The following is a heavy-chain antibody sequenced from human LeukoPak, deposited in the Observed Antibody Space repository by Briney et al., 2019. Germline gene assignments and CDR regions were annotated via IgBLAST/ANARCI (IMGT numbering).Heavy chain of an antibody. CDR1: GYTFIDYY. Sequence: GASVKVSCKTSGYTFIDYYMHWVRQAPGQGLECMGIISSSSGSTTYAQKFQGRVSMTRDTSTSTVYMELSSLRSEDTAVYYCARVFCSGGSCYHTPYLDSWGQGTPVTVSS. V-gene: IGHV1-46*01. D-gene: IGHD2-15*01. J-gene: IGHJ4*02. CDR3: ARVFCSGGSCYHTPYLDS. CDR2: ISSSSGST.